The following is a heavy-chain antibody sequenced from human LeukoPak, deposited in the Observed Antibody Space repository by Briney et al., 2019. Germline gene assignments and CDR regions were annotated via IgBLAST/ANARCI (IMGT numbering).Heavy chain of an antibody. D-gene: IGHD6-19*01. CDR2: INHSGST. J-gene: IGHJ4*02. V-gene: IGHV4-39*07. CDR3: ARNGIAVAVDY. CDR1: GGSISSSSYY. Sequence: SETLSLTCTVSGGSISSSSYYWGWIRQPPGKGLEWIGEINHSGSTNYNPSLKSRVTISVDTSKNQFSLKLSSVTAADTAVYYCARNGIAVAVDYWGQGTLVTVSS.